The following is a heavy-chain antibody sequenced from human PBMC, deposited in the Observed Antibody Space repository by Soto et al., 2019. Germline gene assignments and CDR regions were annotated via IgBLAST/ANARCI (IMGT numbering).Heavy chain of an antibody. CDR2: IYPDDSDT. V-gene: IGHV5-51*01. D-gene: IGHD2-8*02. CDR3: ASSVLVTSAMNYFDL. CDR1: GYSFSNFW. J-gene: IGHJ4*02. Sequence: GESLKISCQASGYSFSNFWIAWVRQMPGEGLEWLGIIYPDDSDTRYSPSFLGQVTISADKSIKTTYLQWSSLKASDTAIYFCASSVLVTSAMNYFDLWGQGTLVTVSS.